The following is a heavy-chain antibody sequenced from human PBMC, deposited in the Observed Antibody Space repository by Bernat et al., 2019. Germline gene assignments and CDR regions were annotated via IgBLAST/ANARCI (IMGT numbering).Heavy chain of an antibody. J-gene: IGHJ2*01. Sequence: QGELVQSGTEMKKLGASVRVSCKAPGFIFTSNGFAWVRQAPGQGLEWMGRVSAYNGATQYAQKFQGRVLMTTDSSTTTAYMELKNLRSDDAAVYFCATTSVSLYWYFDLWGRGTLVTVSS. V-gene: IGHV1-18*01. CDR3: ATTSVSLYWYFDL. CDR2: VSAYNGAT. CDR1: GFIFTSNG.